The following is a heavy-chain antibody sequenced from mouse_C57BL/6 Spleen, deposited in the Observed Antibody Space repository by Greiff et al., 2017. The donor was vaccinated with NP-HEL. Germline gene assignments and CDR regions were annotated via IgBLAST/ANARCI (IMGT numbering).Heavy chain of an antibody. CDR3: ARVLYYDTDSGFAY. CDR2: ISSGSSTI. CDR1: GFTFSDYG. J-gene: IGHJ3*01. Sequence: EVKLVESGGGLVKPGGSLKLSCAASGFTFSDYGMHWARQAPEKGLEWVAYISSGSSTIYYADTVKGRFTISRDHAKHTLFLQMTSLRSEDTAIYYGARVLYYDTDSGFAYWGQGTLVTVSA. V-gene: IGHV5-17*01. D-gene: IGHD2-4*01.